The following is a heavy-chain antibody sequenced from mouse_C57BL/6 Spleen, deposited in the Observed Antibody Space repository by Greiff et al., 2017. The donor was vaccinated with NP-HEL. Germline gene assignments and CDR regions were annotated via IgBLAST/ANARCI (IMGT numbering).Heavy chain of an antibody. CDR2: IYPGDGDT. CDR1: GYAFSSSW. Sequence: VQLQQSGPELVKPGASVKISCKASGYAFSSSWMNWVKQRPGKGLEWIGRIYPGDGDTNYNGNFKGKATLNADKSSSTVYMQLSSLTSEDFAVYFCVRSYYGNYVAMDYWGQGTSVTVSS. V-gene: IGHV1-82*01. J-gene: IGHJ4*01. D-gene: IGHD2-1*01. CDR3: VRSYYGNYVAMDY.